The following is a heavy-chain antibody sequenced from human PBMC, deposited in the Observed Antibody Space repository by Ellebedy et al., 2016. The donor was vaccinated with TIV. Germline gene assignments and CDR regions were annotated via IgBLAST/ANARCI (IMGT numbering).Heavy chain of an antibody. CDR3: ARVSDIVVVANDY. J-gene: IGHJ4*02. Sequence: ASVKVSCXASGYTFTSYYMHWVRQAPGQGLEWMGLINPSGGSTSYAQKFQGRVTMTRDTSISTAYMELSRLRSDDTAVYYCARVSDIVVVANDYWGQGTLVTVSS. D-gene: IGHD2-15*01. CDR1: GYTFTSYY. CDR2: INPSGGST. V-gene: IGHV1-46*01.